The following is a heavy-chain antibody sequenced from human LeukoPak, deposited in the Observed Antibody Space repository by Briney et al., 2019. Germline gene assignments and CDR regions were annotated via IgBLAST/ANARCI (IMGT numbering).Heavy chain of an antibody. CDR3: ARGYCSGGSCYNLDY. V-gene: IGHV3-48*01. CDR2: ISSGSSTI. CDR1: GFSFSSYT. Sequence: GGSLRLSCAASGFSFSSYTMNWVRQAPGKGLEWTSYISSGSSTIYYADSVKGRFTISRDNAKSSLYLQMNSLRAEDTAVYYCARGYCSGGSCYNLDYWGKGTLVTVSS. J-gene: IGHJ4*02. D-gene: IGHD2-15*01.